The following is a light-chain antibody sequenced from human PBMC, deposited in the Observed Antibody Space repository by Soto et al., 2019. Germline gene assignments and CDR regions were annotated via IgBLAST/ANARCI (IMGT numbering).Light chain of an antibody. CDR1: SSDVGGYNY. V-gene: IGLV2-14*01. CDR3: SSYTTSITLV. J-gene: IGLJ2*01. Sequence: QSALTQPASVSGSPGQSITISCTGTSSDVGGYNYVSWYQQHPGKAPELMIYEDSNRPSGVSNRFSGSKSGNTASLTISGLQAEDEADYYCSSYTTSITLVFGGGTKLTVL. CDR2: EDS.